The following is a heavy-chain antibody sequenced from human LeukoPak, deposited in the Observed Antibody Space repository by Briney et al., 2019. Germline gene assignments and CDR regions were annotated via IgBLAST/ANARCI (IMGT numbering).Heavy chain of an antibody. CDR2: IKQDGSEK. Sequence: GGSLRLSCAASGFTFSNYAMSWVRQAPGKGLEWVANIKQDGSEKYYVDSVKGRFTISRDNAKNSLYLQMNSLRAEDTAVYYCARAVFSNYGSLNYYMDVWGKGTTVTISS. CDR1: GFTFSNYA. D-gene: IGHD3-10*01. J-gene: IGHJ6*03. V-gene: IGHV3-7*01. CDR3: ARAVFSNYGSLNYYMDV.